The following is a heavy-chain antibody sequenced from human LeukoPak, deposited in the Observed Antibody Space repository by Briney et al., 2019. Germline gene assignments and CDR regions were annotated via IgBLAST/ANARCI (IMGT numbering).Heavy chain of an antibody. Sequence: ASVKVSCTASGYTFTSYGISWVRQAPGQGLEWMGWISAYNGNTNYAQKLQGRVTMTTDTSTSTAYMELRSLRSDDTAVYYCARVDYGDYNFDYWGQGTLVTVSS. D-gene: IGHD4-17*01. J-gene: IGHJ4*02. CDR1: GYTFTSYG. CDR2: ISAYNGNT. CDR3: ARVDYGDYNFDY. V-gene: IGHV1-18*04.